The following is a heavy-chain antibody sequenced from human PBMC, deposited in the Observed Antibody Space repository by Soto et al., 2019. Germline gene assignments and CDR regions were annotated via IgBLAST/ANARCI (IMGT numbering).Heavy chain of an antibody. Sequence: SETLSLTCSVSGGSIRTPDWWSWVRQTPEKGLEWIGEIYHSGTPNYNPSLKSRVSMPVDKSNNQFSLKMYSVTAADTAVYYCTRVTSVLGSEAACVGSWFDPWGQGTLVTVS. V-gene: IGHV4-4*02. CDR3: TRVTSVLGSEAACVGSWFDP. CDR2: IYHSGTP. J-gene: IGHJ5*02. D-gene: IGHD5-12*01. CDR1: GGSIRTPDW.